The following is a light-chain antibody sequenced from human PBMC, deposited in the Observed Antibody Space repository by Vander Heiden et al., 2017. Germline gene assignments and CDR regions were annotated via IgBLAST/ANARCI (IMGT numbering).Light chain of an antibody. CDR1: QSVSSSY. Sequence: EIVLTQSPGTLSLSPGERATLSCRASQSVSSSYLAWYQQKPGQAPRLLIYGASSRATGIPDRFSGSGSGTDFTLTISRLEPEDFAVYYWQQDGSSFTFGGGTKVEIK. CDR3: QQDGSSFT. CDR2: GAS. V-gene: IGKV3-20*01. J-gene: IGKJ4*01.